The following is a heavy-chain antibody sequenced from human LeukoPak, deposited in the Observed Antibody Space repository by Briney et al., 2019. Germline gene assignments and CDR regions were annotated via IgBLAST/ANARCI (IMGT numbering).Heavy chain of an antibody. V-gene: IGHV4-4*07. CDR1: GDSISSYY. D-gene: IGHD3-22*01. Sequence: SETLSLTCTVSGDSISSYYGSWIRQPAGKGLEWIGRIYTSGSTNYNPSLKSRVTMSVDTSKNQFSLKLSSVTDADTAVYYCAREKTTMIVVWGQGTLVTVSS. CDR2: IYTSGST. J-gene: IGHJ4*02. CDR3: AREKTTMIVV.